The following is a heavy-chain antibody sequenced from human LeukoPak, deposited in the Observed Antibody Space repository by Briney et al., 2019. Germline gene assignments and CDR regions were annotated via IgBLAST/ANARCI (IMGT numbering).Heavy chain of an antibody. CDR3: ARGAKSSSPDY. D-gene: IGHD2-15*01. V-gene: IGHV4-39*07. J-gene: IGHJ4*02. CDR1: GGSISSSSYY. Sequence: PSETLSLTCTVSGGSISSSSYYWGWIRQPPGKGLEWIGSIHHSGTTYYNPSLKSQVTISVDTSKNQFSLKLSSVTAADTAVYYCARGAKSSSPDYWGQGTAVTVSS. CDR2: IHHSGTT.